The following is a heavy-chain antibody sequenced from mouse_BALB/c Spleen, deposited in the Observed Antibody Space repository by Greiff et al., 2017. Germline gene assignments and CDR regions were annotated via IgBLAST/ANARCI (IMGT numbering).Heavy chain of an antibody. CDR2: ISYDGSN. CDR3: ARGNGYYGY. CDR1: GYSITSGYY. Sequence: EVQRVESGPGLAKPSQSLSLTCSVTGYSITSGYYWNWIRQFPGNKLEWMGYISYDGSNNYNPSLKNRISITRDTSKNQFFLKLNSVTTEDTATYYCARGNGYYGYWGQGTTLTVSS. J-gene: IGHJ2*01. V-gene: IGHV3-6*02. D-gene: IGHD2-3*01.